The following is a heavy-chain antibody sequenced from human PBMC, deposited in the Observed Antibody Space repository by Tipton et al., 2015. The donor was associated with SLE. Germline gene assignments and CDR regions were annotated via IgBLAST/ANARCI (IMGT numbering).Heavy chain of an antibody. Sequence: TLSLTCSVSGGSMTGSYWSWVRQPPGRGLEWIGSIYYSGDTHYNPSLKSRVTISRDPSKNQFSLKLISATAADTAVYYCARDQVGVGDFDYWSQGTLVTVSS. CDR1: GGSMTGSY. CDR3: ARDQVGVGDFDY. CDR2: IYYSGDT. D-gene: IGHD3-16*01. J-gene: IGHJ4*02. V-gene: IGHV4-59*01.